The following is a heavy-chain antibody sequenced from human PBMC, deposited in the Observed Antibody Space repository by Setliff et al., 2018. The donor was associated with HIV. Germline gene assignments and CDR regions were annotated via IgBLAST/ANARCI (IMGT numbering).Heavy chain of an antibody. D-gene: IGHD3-22*01. CDR2: IHHSEST. V-gene: IGHV4-59*12. CDR3: ARLMTADYYDTSGYFQH. J-gene: IGHJ1*01. CDR1: GASISTYY. Sequence: SETLSLTCTVSGASISTYYWSWIRQPPGKGLEWIGEIHHSESTNYNPSLKSRVTISVDKSKNHFSLKLSSVTAADTAVYYCARLMTADYYDTSGYFQHWGQGTLVTVSS.